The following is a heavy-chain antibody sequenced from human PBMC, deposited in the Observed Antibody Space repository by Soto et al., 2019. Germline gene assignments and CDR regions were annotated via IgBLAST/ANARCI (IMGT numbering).Heavy chain of an antibody. J-gene: IGHJ4*02. CDR1: GFTFSSYA. Sequence: EVQLLESGGGLVQPGGSLRLSCAASGFTFSSYAMSWVRQAPGKGLEWVSAISGDGGNTYYADSVKGRFTISRDNSKNTLDLQMNSLRAEDTAVYDCAKARRGDFSRPTCDYWGQGTLVTVSS. D-gene: IGHD4-4*01. CDR3: AKARRGDFSRPTCDY. CDR2: ISGDGGNT. V-gene: IGHV3-23*01.